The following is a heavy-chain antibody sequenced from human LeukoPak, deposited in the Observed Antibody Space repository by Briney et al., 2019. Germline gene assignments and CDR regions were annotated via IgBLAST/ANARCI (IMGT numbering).Heavy chain of an antibody. Sequence: GGSLRLSCAASGFTFSSYWMHWLRQAPGKGLVWVSRINSDGSSTSYADSVKGRFTISRDNAKNTLYLQMNSLRAEDTAVYYCARSSTSGYYDFWSGYYTSHPDYWGQGTLVTVSS. CDR3: ARSSTSGYYDFWSGYYTSHPDY. CDR1: GFTFSSYW. V-gene: IGHV3-74*01. CDR2: INSDGSST. D-gene: IGHD3-3*01. J-gene: IGHJ4*02.